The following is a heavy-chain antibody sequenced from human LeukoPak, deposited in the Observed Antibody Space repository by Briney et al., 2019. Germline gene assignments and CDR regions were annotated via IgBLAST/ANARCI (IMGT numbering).Heavy chain of an antibody. CDR2: ISASGGGT. V-gene: IGHV3-23*01. CDR3: AKGEYSSSWYAEYFQH. D-gene: IGHD6-13*01. CDR1: GFTFSSYA. Sequence: GGSLRLSCAASGFTFSSYAMSWVRQAPGKGLEWVSGISASGGGTYYADSVKGRFTISRDNSKNTLYLQMNSLRAEGTAVYYCAKGEYSSSWYAEYFQHWGQGTLVTVSS. J-gene: IGHJ1*01.